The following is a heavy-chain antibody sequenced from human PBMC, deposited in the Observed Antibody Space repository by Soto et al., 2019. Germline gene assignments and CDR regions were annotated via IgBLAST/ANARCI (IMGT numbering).Heavy chain of an antibody. D-gene: IGHD6-13*01. Sequence: PGGSLRLSCAAPGFTFSDYAMTWVRQAPGKGLDWVASISGSGFTPYYAASVKGRFTISRDNSKNMVYLQMNSLRVEDTAIYYCVNSDSNSAPWGQGSLVTVSS. CDR2: ISGSGFTP. CDR1: GFTFSDYA. CDR3: VNSDSNSAP. V-gene: IGHV3-23*01. J-gene: IGHJ5*02.